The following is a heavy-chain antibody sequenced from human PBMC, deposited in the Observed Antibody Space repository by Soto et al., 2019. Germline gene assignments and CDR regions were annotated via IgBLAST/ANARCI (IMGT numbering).Heavy chain of an antibody. CDR1: GDSISSSSYY. D-gene: IGHD2-2*02. CDR3: ARQVPAAIRLGWFDP. J-gene: IGHJ5*02. CDR2: IYYSGTT. V-gene: IGHV4-39*01. Sequence: KPSETLSLTCTVSGDSISSSSYYWGWIRQPPGKGLEWIGDIYYSGTTHYNPSLKSRVTISIDTSKNQFSLHLRSVTAADTAVYYCARQVPAAIRLGWFDPWGQGTLVTV.